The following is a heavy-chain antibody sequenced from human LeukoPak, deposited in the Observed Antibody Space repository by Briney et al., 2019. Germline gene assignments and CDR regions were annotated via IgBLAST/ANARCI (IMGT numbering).Heavy chain of an antibody. V-gene: IGHV3-23*01. CDR3: AKESGLLLWFGESYLDY. D-gene: IGHD3-10*01. J-gene: IGHJ4*02. Sequence: GGSLRLSCAASGFTFSSYAMSWVRQAPGKGLEWVSAISGSGGSTYYADSVKGRFTISRDNSKNTLYLQMNSLRAEDTAVYYCAKESGLLLWFGESYLDYWGQGTLVTVSS. CDR1: GFTFSSYA. CDR2: ISGSGGST.